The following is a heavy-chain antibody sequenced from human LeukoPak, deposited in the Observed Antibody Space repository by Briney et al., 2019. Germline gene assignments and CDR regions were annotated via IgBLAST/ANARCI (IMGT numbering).Heavy chain of an antibody. V-gene: IGHV3-21*01. J-gene: IGHJ4*02. CDR1: RFTFSNYT. D-gene: IGHD3-9*01. CDR3: ARALFDILTGYYPFLDY. Sequence: RGSLRLSCAASRFTFSNYTLNWVRQAPGKGLEWVSSISSSSVYISYADSVKGRFTVSRDNAKNSLYLQMNSLRAEDTAVYYCARALFDILTGYYPFLDYWGQGTLVTVSS. CDR2: ISSSSVYI.